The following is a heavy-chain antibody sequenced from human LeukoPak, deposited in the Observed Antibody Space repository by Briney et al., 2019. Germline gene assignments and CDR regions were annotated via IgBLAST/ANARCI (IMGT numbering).Heavy chain of an antibody. Sequence: PSETLSLTCTVSGGSISSGSYYWSWIRQPAGKGLEWIGRIYTSGSTNYNPSLKSRVTISVDTSKNQFSLKLSSVTAADTAVYYCARVNTEVAAIDYWGQGTMVTVSS. J-gene: IGHJ4*02. V-gene: IGHV4-61*02. D-gene: IGHD2-2*02. CDR1: GGSISSGSYY. CDR2: IYTSGST. CDR3: ARVNTEVAAIDY.